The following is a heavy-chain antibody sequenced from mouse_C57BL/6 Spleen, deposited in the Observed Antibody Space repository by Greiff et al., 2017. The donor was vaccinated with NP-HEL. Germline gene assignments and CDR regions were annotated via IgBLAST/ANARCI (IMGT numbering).Heavy chain of an antibody. CDR2: IHPNSGST. V-gene: IGHV1-64*01. J-gene: IGHJ3*01. D-gene: IGHD1-1*01. CDR3: AREDGSSYGFAY. Sequence: QVQLQQPGAELVKPGASVKLSCKASGYTFTSYWMHWVKQRPGQGLEWIGMIHPNSGSTNYNEKFKSKATLTVDKSSSTAYMQLSSLTSEDAAVYYGAREDGSSYGFAYWGQGTLVTVSA. CDR1: GYTFTSYW.